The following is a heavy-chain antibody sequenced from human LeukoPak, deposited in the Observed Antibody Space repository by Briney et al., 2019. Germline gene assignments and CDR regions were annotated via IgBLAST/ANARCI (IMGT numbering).Heavy chain of an antibody. Sequence: GGSLRLSCAASGFTFSSYWMSWVRQAPGKGLEWVANIKQDGSEKYYVDSVKGRFTISRDNAKNSLYLQMNSLRAEDTAVYYCASTSYGHYYYYYGMDVWGQGTTVTVSS. CDR2: IKQDGSEK. D-gene: IGHD5-18*01. CDR1: GFTFSSYW. CDR3: ASTSYGHYYYYYGMDV. J-gene: IGHJ6*02. V-gene: IGHV3-7*03.